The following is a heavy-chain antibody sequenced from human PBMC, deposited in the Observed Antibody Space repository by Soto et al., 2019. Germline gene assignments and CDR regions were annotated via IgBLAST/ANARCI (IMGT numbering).Heavy chain of an antibody. CDR2: ISYDGSNK. J-gene: IGHJ4*02. D-gene: IGHD5-18*01. CDR1: GFTFSSYG. V-gene: IGHV3-30*18. Sequence: PGGSLRLSCAASGFTFSSYGMHWVRQAPGKGLEWVAVISYDGSNKYYADSVKGRFTISRDNSKNTLYLQMNSLRAEDTAVYYCAKDLFIQPEIDNDYWGQGTLVTVSS. CDR3: AKDLFIQPEIDNDY.